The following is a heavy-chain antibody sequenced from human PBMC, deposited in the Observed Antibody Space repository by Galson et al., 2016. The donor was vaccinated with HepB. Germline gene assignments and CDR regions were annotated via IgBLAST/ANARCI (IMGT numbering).Heavy chain of an antibody. J-gene: IGHJ6*04. V-gene: IGHV3-74*01. Sequence: SLRLSCAASGFTFSSYWMYWVRQAPGKGLVWVSRIDSDGITTAYADSVKGRFTISRDNAKNTLYLQMNSLSAEDTAVYYCATGGGRRSKYYGMDAWGNGTMVTVSS. CDR3: ATGGGRRSKYYGMDA. CDR1: GFTFSSYW. D-gene: IGHD1-26*01. CDR2: IDSDGITT.